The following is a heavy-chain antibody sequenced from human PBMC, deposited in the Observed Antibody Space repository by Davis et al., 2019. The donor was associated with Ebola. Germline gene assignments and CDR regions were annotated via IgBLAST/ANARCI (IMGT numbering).Heavy chain of an antibody. J-gene: IGHJ4*02. CDR3: AGNFRVGDYYYFDY. V-gene: IGHV3-9*01. D-gene: IGHD2-21*02. CDR2: ISWHTVKT. CDR1: GFTFGDYA. Sequence: GGSLRLSCEASGFTFGDYAMHWVRQPPGQGLEWVASISWHTVKTGYSDSVKGRFTISRDNSKNTLYLQMNSLRAEDTAVYYCAGNFRVGDYYYFDYWGQGTLVTVSS.